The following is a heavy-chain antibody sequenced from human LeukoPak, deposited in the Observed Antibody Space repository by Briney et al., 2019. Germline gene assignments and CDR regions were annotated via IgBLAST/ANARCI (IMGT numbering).Heavy chain of an antibody. CDR3: ASAPDYYDSSGYYPNWFDP. CDR1: GFTFSDYY. J-gene: IGHJ5*02. D-gene: IGHD3-22*01. Sequence: GGSLRLSCAASGFTFSDYYMSWIRQAPGKGLEWVSYISSSGSTIYYADSVKGRFTISRDNAKNSLYLQMNGLRAEDTAVYYCASAPDYYDSSGYYPNWFDPWGQGTLVTVSS. CDR2: ISSSGSTI. V-gene: IGHV3-11*01.